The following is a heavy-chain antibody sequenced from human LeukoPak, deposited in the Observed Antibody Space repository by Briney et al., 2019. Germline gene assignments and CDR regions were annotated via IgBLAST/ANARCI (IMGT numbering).Heavy chain of an antibody. V-gene: IGHV3-48*01. CDR2: ISSSSSTI. D-gene: IGHD4/OR15-4a*01. CDR1: GFTFSSYS. J-gene: IGHJ6*02. CDR3: AKGGAAPPPHYYYGMDV. Sequence: PGGSLRLSCAASGFTFSSYSMNWVRQAPGKGLEWVSYISSSSSTIYYADSVKGRFTISRDNAKNSLYLQMNSLRAEDTAVYYCAKGGAAPPPHYYYGMDVWGQGTTVTVSS.